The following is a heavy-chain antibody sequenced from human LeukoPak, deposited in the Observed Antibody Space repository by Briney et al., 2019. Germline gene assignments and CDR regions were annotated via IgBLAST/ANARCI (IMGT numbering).Heavy chain of an antibody. Sequence: GGSLRLSCAASGFTVSSNYMSWVRQAPGKGLEWVSVIYSGGSTYYADSVKGRFTISRDNSKNTLYLQMNSLRAEDTAVYYCARATYYDFWSGYPGAFDIWGQGTMVTVSS. CDR1: GFTVSSNY. D-gene: IGHD3-3*01. CDR2: IYSGGST. V-gene: IGHV3-66*01. CDR3: ARATYYDFWSGYPGAFDI. J-gene: IGHJ3*02.